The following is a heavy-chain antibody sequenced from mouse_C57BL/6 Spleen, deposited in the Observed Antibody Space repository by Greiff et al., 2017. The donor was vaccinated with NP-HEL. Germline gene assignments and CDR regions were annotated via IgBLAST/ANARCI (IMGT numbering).Heavy chain of an antibody. Sequence: QVQLQQSGAELARPGASVKMSCKASGYTFTSYTMHWVKQRPGQGLEWIGYINPSSGYTKYNQKFKDKATLTADKSSSTAYMQLSSLTSEDSAVYYCAREDYYGSTDWYFDVWGTGTTVTVSS. V-gene: IGHV1-4*01. CDR3: AREDYYGSTDWYFDV. J-gene: IGHJ1*03. D-gene: IGHD1-1*01. CDR2: INPSSGYT. CDR1: GYTFTSYT.